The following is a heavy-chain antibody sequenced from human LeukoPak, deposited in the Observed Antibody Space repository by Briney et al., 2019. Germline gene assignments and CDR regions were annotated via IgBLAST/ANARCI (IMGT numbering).Heavy chain of an antibody. CDR2: INSDGSTT. V-gene: IGHV3-74*01. J-gene: IGHJ4*02. CDR3: ARGLSTAMVTPFGY. Sequence: KPGGSLRLSCAASGFTFSSYWMRWVRQAPGKGLVWVSRINSDGSTTNYADSVKGRFTISRDNAKNTLYLQMNSLTAEDTAVYYCARGLSTAMVTPFGYWGQGTLVTGSS. CDR1: GFTFSSYW. D-gene: IGHD5-18*01.